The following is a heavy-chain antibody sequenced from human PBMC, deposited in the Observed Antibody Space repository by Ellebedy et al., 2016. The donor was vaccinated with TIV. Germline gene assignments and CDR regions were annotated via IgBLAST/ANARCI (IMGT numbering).Heavy chain of an antibody. V-gene: IGHV3-23*01. CDR3: AKDGVFTTGPN. Sequence: GESLKISCAASGLIVSSHYMSWVRQGPGKGLEWVSAISGSGGSTYYADSVKGRFTISRDNSKNTLYLQMNSLRAEDTAVYYCAKDGVFTTGPNWGQGTLVTVSS. CDR1: GLIVSSHY. CDR2: ISGSGGST. D-gene: IGHD1-1*01. J-gene: IGHJ4*02.